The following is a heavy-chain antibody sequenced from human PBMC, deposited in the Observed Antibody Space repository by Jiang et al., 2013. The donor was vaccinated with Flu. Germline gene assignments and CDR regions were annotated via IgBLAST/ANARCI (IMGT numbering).Heavy chain of an antibody. V-gene: IGHV4-4*09. CDR3: ARVRRFYYDGSGYFPSETFDI. CDR2: IYTSGTT. Sequence: LLKPSETLSLTCTVSGDSISSYYWAWIRQPPGKGLEWIGYIYTSGTTSYNPSLKSRITISVDTSKNQVSLTLSSVTAADTALYYCARVRRFYYDGSGYFPSETFDIVGPRDNGHRLF. D-gene: IGHD3-22*01. CDR1: GDSISSYY. J-gene: IGHJ3*02.